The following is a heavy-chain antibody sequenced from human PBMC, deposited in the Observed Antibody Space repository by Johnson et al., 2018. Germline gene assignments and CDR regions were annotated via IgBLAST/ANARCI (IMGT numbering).Heavy chain of an antibody. CDR3: ARIIGDGYSYGYDGRDG. V-gene: IGHV2-26*01. CDR1: GFSLSNARMG. Sequence: QVTLKESGPVLVKPTETLTLTCTVSGFSLSNARMGVSWIRQPPGKALEWLAHIFSNDEKSYSTSLKSRLTISKDTSKSQVVLTMTNMDPVDKATYYCARIIGDGYSYGYDGRDGWGQGTTVTGSS. D-gene: IGHD5-18*01. CDR2: IFSNDEK. J-gene: IGHJ6*02.